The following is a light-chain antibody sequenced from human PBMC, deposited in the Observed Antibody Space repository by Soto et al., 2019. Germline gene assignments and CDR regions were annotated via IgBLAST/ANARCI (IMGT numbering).Light chain of an antibody. CDR2: DAS. Sequence: EIVFTHSPATLSVSPGERSTLSCRASQSVSGDLAWYHHKPGQAPRLLIYDASTRALDTPARFAGSGAGTEFTLTISSLQSEDFAVYFCQQYNNWPITFGQGTRLEIK. J-gene: IGKJ5*01. CDR3: QQYNNWPIT. CDR1: QSVSGD. V-gene: IGKV3-15*01.